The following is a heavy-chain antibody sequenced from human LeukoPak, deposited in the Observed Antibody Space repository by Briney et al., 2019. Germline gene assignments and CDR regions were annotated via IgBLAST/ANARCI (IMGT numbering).Heavy chain of an antibody. V-gene: IGHV3-48*03. CDR2: ISSSGSTI. CDR1: GFTFSSYE. J-gene: IGHJ4*02. CDR3: ARGMATIERGLDY. D-gene: IGHD5-24*01. Sequence: PGGSLRLSCAASGFTFSSYEMNWVRQAPGKGLVWVSYISSSGSTIYYADSVKGRFTISRDNAKNSLYLQMNSLRAEDTAVYYCARGMATIERGLDYWGQGTLVTVSS.